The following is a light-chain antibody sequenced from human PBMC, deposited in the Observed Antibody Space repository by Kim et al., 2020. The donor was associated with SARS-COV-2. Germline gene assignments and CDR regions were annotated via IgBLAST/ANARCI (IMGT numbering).Light chain of an antibody. J-gene: IGKJ5*01. CDR1: QIINNK. Sequence: SPGERATLSGRASQIINNKLVWYQQKPGQAPRLLMYGPSTRATGIPARFSGSGSGTEFTLTISSLQSEDFAVYYCQQYNSWSPITFGQGTRLEIK. V-gene: IGKV3-15*01. CDR2: GPS. CDR3: QQYNSWSPIT.